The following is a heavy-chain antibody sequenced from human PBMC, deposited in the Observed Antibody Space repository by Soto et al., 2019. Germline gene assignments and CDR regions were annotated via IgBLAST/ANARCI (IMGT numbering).Heavy chain of an antibody. V-gene: IGHV4-59*08. D-gene: IGHD2-15*01. CDR3: ARQRPYSSPSSFAS. Sequence: SETLSLTCTVSGGSISSYYWSWIRQPPGKGLEWIGYIYYTGSTNYHPSLKSRVTISVDTSKKQFSLKLSSLTAADTAVYSCARQRPYSSPSSFASWGQGTLVTVSS. CDR1: GGSISSYY. J-gene: IGHJ4*02. CDR2: IYYTGST.